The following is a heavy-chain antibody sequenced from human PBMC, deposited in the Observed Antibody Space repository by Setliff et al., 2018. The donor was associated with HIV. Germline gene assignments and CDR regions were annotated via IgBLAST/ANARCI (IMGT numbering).Heavy chain of an antibody. CDR2: IIPIFGTA. CDR1: GGTFSSYA. V-gene: IGHV1-69*13. J-gene: IGHJ3*02. Sequence: RASVKVSCKASGGTFSSYAISWVRQAPGQGLEWMGGIIPIFGTANYAQKFQGRVTITADESTSTAYMELSSLRSEDTAVYYCARDPGGYDSSGFDAFDIWGQGTMVTVSS. D-gene: IGHD3-22*01. CDR3: ARDPGGYDSSGFDAFDI.